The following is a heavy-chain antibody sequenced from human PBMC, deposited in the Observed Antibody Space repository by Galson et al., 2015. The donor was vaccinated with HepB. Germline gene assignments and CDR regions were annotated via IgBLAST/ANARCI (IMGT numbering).Heavy chain of an antibody. Sequence: SEKVSCKASGVTFSSYAISWLRQAPGQGLEWMGGIIPLFGSANYAQNLQGRVTITADESSSTTYMELSSLRSEDTALYYCARQYDTSGYYAYWGQGTLVTVSS. CDR2: IIPLFGSA. CDR1: GVTFSSYA. V-gene: IGHV1-69*13. D-gene: IGHD3-22*01. CDR3: ARQYDTSGYYAY. J-gene: IGHJ4*02.